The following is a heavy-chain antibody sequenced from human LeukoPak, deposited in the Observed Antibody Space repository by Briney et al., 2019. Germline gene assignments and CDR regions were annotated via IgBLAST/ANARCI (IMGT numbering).Heavy chain of an antibody. CDR3: ARHRNQLVPVDY. J-gene: IGHJ4*02. D-gene: IGHD2-2*01. CDR1: GYTFTSYG. CDR2: ISAYNGNT. Sequence: ASVKVSCKASGYTFTSYGISWVRQAPGQGLEWMGWISAYNGNTNYAQKLQGRVTMTTDTSTSTAYMELRSLRSDDMAVYYCARHRNQLVPVDYWGQGTLVTVSS. V-gene: IGHV1-18*03.